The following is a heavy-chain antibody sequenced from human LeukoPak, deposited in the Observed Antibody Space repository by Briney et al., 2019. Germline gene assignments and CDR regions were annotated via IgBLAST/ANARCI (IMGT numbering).Heavy chain of an antibody. CDR1: GYTFTSYG. CDR2: ISAYNGNT. Sequence: ASVKVSCKASGYTFTSYGISWVRQAPGQGLEWMGWISAYNGNTNYAQKLQGRVTMTTDTSTSTAYMELRSLRSDDTAVYYCARDRNQDDYNSFYWWGQGTLVTVSS. J-gene: IGHJ4*02. V-gene: IGHV1-18*01. CDR3: ARDRNQDDYNSFYW. D-gene: IGHD4-4*01.